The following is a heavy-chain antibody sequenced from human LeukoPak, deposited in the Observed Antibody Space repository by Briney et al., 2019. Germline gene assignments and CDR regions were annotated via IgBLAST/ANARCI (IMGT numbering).Heavy chain of an antibody. Sequence: SETLSLTCTVSGGSISSYYWSWIRQPPGKGLEWIGYIYYSGSTNYNPSLKSRDTISVDTSKNQFSLKLSSVTAADTAVYYCARGGDSSGYYYSFDYWGQGTLVTVSS. CDR3: ARGGDSSGYYYSFDY. V-gene: IGHV4-59*01. J-gene: IGHJ4*02. CDR1: GGSISSYY. CDR2: IYYSGST. D-gene: IGHD3-22*01.